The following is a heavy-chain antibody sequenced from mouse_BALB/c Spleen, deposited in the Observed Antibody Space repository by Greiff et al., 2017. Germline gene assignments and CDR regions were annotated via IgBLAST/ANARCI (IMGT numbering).Heavy chain of an antibody. D-gene: IGHD1-1*01. CDR1: GFNIKDTY. CDR3: ARLYGRLDY. Sequence: EVKLMESGAELVKPGASVKLSCTASGFNIKDTYMHWVKQRPEQGLEWIGRIDPANGNTKYDPKFQGKATITADTSSNTAYLQLSSLTSEDTAVYYCARLYGRLDYWGQGTTLTVSS. J-gene: IGHJ2*01. V-gene: IGHV14-3*02. CDR2: IDPANGNT.